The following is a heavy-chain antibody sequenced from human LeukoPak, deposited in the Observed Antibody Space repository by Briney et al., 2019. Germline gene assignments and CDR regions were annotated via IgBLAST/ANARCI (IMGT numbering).Heavy chain of an antibody. V-gene: IGHV3-23*01. D-gene: IGHD4-17*01. CDR1: GFTFSSYT. J-gene: IGHJ4*02. CDR3: AKAPVFYGDYEGYFDY. Sequence: GGSLRLSCTASGFTFSSYTMTWVRQAPGKGLKWVSTITTGDGNTYYADSVKGRFTISRDNSKNTLYLQMNSLRAEDTAVYYCAKAPVFYGDYEGYFDYWGQGTLVTVSS. CDR2: ITTGDGNT.